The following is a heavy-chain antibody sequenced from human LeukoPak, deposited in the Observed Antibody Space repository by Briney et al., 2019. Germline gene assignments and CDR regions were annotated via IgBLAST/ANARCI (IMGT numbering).Heavy chain of an antibody. V-gene: IGHV3-23*01. CDR1: GFTFSNYA. CDR2: ISGSGDNI. CDR3: ARVGMVRGVIIMSFDY. D-gene: IGHD3-10*01. J-gene: IGHJ4*02. Sequence: GGSLRLSCGASGFTFSNYAMSWVRQAPGKGLEWVSDISGSGDNIKYADSVKGRFTISRDTSKNTLYLQMNSLRAEDTAVYYCARVGMVRGVIIMSFDYWGQGTLVTVSS.